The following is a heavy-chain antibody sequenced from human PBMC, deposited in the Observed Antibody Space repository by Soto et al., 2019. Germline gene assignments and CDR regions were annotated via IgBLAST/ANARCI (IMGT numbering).Heavy chain of an antibody. Sequence: PGESLKISCKAIGYTFTNYWIGWVRQTPGKGLEWMGIIFPGDSDTRYNPSFEGQVTVSADESISTAYLQWNTLKASDTAMYYCVRPNFGALTHFDFWGQGT. J-gene: IGHJ4*02. D-gene: IGHD3-16*01. V-gene: IGHV5-51*01. CDR3: VRPNFGALTHFDF. CDR2: IFPGDSDT. CDR1: GYTFTNYW.